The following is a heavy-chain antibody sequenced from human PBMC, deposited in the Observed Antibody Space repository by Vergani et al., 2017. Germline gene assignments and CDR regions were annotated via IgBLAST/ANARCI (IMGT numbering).Heavy chain of an antibody. V-gene: IGHV1-2*02. J-gene: IGHJ4*02. D-gene: IGHD2-2*01. CDR1: GYTFTDYF. CDR3: ARVVTSSNRDYFDY. Sequence: QVQLVQSGAEVKKPGASVKVSCKASGYTFTDYFMHWVRQAPGQGLEWMGWINPNSGGTNYAQKFQGRVTMSRDNSISTAYMELSNLRSDDTAVYYCARVVTSSNRDYFDYWGQGTLVTVSS. CDR2: INPNSGGT.